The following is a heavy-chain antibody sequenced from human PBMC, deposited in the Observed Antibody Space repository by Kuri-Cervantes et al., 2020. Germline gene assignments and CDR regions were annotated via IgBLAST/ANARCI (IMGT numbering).Heavy chain of an antibody. CDR2: IYYSGST. Sequence: SETLSLTCTVSGGSISGYYWSWIRQPPGKGLEWIGYIYYSGSTNYNPSLKSRVTISVDTSKNQFSLKLSSVTAADTAVYYCARTRTYYFDYRGQGTLVTVSS. D-gene: IGHD1-7*01. CDR1: GGSISGYY. V-gene: IGHV4-59*01. J-gene: IGHJ4*02. CDR3: ARTRTYYFDY.